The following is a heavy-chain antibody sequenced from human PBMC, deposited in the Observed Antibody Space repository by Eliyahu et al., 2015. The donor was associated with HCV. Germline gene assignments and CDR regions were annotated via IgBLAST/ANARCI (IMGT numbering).Heavy chain of an antibody. J-gene: IGHJ4*02. V-gene: IGHV3-64D*06. Sequence: EVQLVESGGGLVQPGGSLXLXCSAXGFTLRRYPMHWVRQAPGKGLEYVSAITDNGGSTYYADSMKDRFTISRDNSKNTLYLQMNSLRVEDTAVYYCVKGLGDPTDYWGQGTLVTVSS. CDR2: ITDNGGST. D-gene: IGHD2-21*02. CDR3: VKGLGDPTDY. CDR1: GFTLRRYP.